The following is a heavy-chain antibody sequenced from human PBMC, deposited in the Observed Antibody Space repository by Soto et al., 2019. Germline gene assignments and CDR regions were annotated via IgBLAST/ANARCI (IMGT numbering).Heavy chain of an antibody. J-gene: IGHJ4*02. CDR2: LTGSGDST. Sequence: EVQLLESGGGLVQPGGSLRLSCAASGFTFSSFAMTRVRQAPGKGLEWVSSLTGSGDSTYYADSVKGRFTISRDNSKNTLYLQMNSLRADDTALYYCAKGTAVTTGDMAYWGQGTLVTVSS. CDR3: AKGTAVTTGDMAY. CDR1: GFTFSSFA. D-gene: IGHD4-17*01. V-gene: IGHV3-23*01.